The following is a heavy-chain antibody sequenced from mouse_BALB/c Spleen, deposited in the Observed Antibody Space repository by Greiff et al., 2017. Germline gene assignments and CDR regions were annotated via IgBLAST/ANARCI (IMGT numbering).Heavy chain of an antibody. D-gene: IGHD2-3*01. CDR1: GYTFTSYT. CDR3: ARGIYDGLPY. V-gene: IGHV1-4*02. CDR2: INPSSGYT. Sequence: VQVVESAAELARPGASVKMSCKASGYTFTSYTMHWVKQRPGQGLEWIGYINPSSGYTEYNQKFKDKTTLTADKSSSTAYMQLSSLTSEDSAVYYCARGIYDGLPYWGQGTLVTVSA. J-gene: IGHJ3*01.